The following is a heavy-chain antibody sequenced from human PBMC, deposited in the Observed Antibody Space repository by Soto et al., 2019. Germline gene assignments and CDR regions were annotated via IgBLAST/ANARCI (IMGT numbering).Heavy chain of an antibody. CDR2: IYPGDSDT. D-gene: IGHD2-2*02. CDR1: GYSFTSYW. Sequence: GESLKISCKGSGYSFTSYWIGWVRQMPGKGLEWLGIIYPGDSDTRYSPSFQGQVTISADKSISTAYLQWSSLKASDTAMYYCARLSGCRSTSCYTHMDGWGQGTTVTVTS. V-gene: IGHV5-51*01. J-gene: IGHJ6*02. CDR3: ARLSGCRSTSCYTHMDG.